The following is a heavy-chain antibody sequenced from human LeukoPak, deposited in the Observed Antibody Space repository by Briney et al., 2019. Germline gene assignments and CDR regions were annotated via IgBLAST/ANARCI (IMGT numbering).Heavy chain of an antibody. J-gene: IGHJ3*02. Sequence: SQTLSLTCTVSGASITSGVYYWTWIRQHPGKGLEWLGFIYHGGSTYYNPSLKSRLTMSVDTSKNQFSLKLSSVTAADTAVYYCARVDTQTTRSVGELKVDAFDIWGQGTMVTVSS. CDR2: IYHGGST. CDR3: ARVDTQTTRSVGELKVDAFDI. CDR1: GASITSGVYY. D-gene: IGHD3-16*01. V-gene: IGHV4-31*03.